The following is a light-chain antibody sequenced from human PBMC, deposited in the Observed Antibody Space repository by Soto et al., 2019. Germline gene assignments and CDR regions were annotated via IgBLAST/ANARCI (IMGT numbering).Light chain of an antibody. J-gene: IGLJ1*01. CDR3: QSYDSSLSGSNV. CDR2: GNS. V-gene: IGLV1-40*01. CDR1: SSDIGAGYD. Sequence: QSVLTQPPSVSGAPGQRVTISCTGSSSDIGAGYDVHWYHQLPGTAPKLLIYGNSNRPSGVPDRFSGSKSGTSASLAITGLQAEDEADYYCQSYDSSLSGSNVFGTGTKLTVL.